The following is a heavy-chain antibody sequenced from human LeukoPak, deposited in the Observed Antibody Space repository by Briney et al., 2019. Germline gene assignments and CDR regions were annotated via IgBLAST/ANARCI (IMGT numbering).Heavy chain of an antibody. Sequence: SETLSLTCAVYGGSFSGYYWSWIRQPPGKGLEWIGEINHSGSTNYNPSLKSRVTISVDTSKNQFSLKLSSVTAADTAVYARVEAAAGIDYWGQGTLVTVSS. J-gene: IGHJ4*02. CDR3: VEAAAGIDY. D-gene: IGHD6-13*01. V-gene: IGHV4-34*01. CDR2: INHSGST. CDR1: GGSFSGYY.